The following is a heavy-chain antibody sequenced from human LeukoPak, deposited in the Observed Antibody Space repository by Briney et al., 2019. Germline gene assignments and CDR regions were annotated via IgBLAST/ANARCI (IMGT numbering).Heavy chain of an antibody. Sequence: PGGSLRLSCAASGFIFSSYSMNWVRQAPGKGLEWVSTTSSSSSYIYYADSVTGRFTISRDNAKNSLYLQMNSLRAEDTAVYYCARDGGYCSGGSCTGYFDYWGRGTLVTVSS. CDR3: ARDGGYCSGGSCTGYFDY. CDR1: GFIFSSYS. CDR2: TSSSSSYI. J-gene: IGHJ4*02. V-gene: IGHV3-21*01. D-gene: IGHD2-15*01.